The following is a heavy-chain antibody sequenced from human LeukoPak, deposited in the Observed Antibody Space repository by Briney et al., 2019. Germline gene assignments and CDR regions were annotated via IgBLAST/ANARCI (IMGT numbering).Heavy chain of an antibody. D-gene: IGHD5-12*01. J-gene: IGHJ6*02. Sequence: SETLSLTCTGSGGSISSYYWSWIRQPPGKGLEWIGYIYYSGSTNYNPSLKSRVTISVDTSKNQFSLKLSSVTAADTAVYYCARQWGGYDTAGYYYYGMDVWGQGTTVTVSS. V-gene: IGHV4-59*08. CDR3: ARQWGGYDTAGYYYYGMDV. CDR1: GGSISSYY. CDR2: IYYSGST.